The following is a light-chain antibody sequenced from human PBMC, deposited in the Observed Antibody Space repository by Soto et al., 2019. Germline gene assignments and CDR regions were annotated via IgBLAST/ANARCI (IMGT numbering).Light chain of an antibody. CDR1: SSDVGGYNY. Sequence: QSALTQPASVSGSPGQSITISCTGTSSDVGGYNYVSWYQQHPGKAPKLMIYDVNNRPSGVSNRFYGSKSGNTASLTISGLQAEDEADYYCSSYTSSNTLVFGTGTKLTVL. V-gene: IGLV2-14*01. J-gene: IGLJ1*01. CDR2: DVN. CDR3: SSYTSSNTLV.